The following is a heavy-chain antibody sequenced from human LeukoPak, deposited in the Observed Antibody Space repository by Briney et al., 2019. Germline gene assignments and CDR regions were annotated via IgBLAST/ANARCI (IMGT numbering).Heavy chain of an antibody. D-gene: IGHD3-22*01. CDR3: ARDGGGGMIVVVTYFDY. CDR2: IYTSGST. CDR1: GGSLSSYY. Sequence: SETLSLTCTVSGGSLSSYYWSWIRQPAGKGLEWIGRIYTSGSTNYNPSLKSRVTMSVDTSKNQFSLKLSSVTAADTAVYYCARDGGGGMIVVVTYFDYWGQGTLVTVSS. J-gene: IGHJ4*02. V-gene: IGHV4-4*07.